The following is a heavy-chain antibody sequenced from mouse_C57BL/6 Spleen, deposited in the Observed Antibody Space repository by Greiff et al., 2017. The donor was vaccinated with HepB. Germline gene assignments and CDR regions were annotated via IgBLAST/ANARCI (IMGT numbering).Heavy chain of an antibody. D-gene: IGHD1-1*01. V-gene: IGHV1-81*01. CDR3: ARSITTVVARYFDV. CDR1: GYTFTSYG. Sequence: VQLQQSGAELARPGASVKLSCKASGYTFTSYGISWVKQRTGQGLEWIGEIYPRSGNTYYNDKFKGKATLTADKSSSTAYMELRSLTSEDSAVYFCARSITTVVARYFDVWGTGTTVTVSS. CDR2: IYPRSGNT. J-gene: IGHJ1*03.